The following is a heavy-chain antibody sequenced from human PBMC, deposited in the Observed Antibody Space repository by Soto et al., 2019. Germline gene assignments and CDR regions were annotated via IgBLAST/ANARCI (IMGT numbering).Heavy chain of an antibody. V-gene: IGHV3-21*01. CDR1: VFTFSSYS. Sequence: PGRSLGLSCAASVFTFSSYSMNWVRQSPGQGLEWVSSISSSSSYIYYADSLKGRFTISRDNAKNSLYLQRNSLRAEDTAVYYCPRDGGGSSWYSPIDYWGQGTLVTVSS. CDR3: PRDGGGSSWYSPIDY. J-gene: IGHJ4*02. D-gene: IGHD6-13*01. CDR2: ISSSSSYI.